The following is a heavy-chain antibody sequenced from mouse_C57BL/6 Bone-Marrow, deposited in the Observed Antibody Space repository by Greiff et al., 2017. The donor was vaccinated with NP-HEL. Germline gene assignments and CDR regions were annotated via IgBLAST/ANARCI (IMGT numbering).Heavy chain of an antibody. V-gene: IGHV1-85*01. CDR2: IYPRDGST. CDR3: AREASYYGSTPWFAY. D-gene: IGHD1-1*01. J-gene: IGHJ3*01. CDR1: GYTFTSYD. Sequence: QVQQQQSGPELVKPGASVKLSCKASGYTFTSYDINWVKQRPGQGLEWIGWIYPRDGSTKYNEKFKGKATLTVDTSSSTAYMELHSLTSEDSAVYFCAREASYYGSTPWFAYWGQGTLVTVSA.